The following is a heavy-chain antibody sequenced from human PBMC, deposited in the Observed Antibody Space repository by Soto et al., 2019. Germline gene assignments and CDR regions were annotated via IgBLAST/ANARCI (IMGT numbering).Heavy chain of an antibody. J-gene: IGHJ6*03. Sequence: QDQLVQSGVEVKKPGASVKVSCKASGYSFTNYGITWVRQAPGQGFEWMGWISAYNGNTNYAQKFQGRVTLTTDASTSTAYLELRSLRSDDTAVYYCARDRGVVPPVAGNTHYYYYMDVWGKGTTVTVSS. D-gene: IGHD6-19*01. CDR2: ISAYNGNT. V-gene: IGHV1-18*01. CDR3: ARDRGVVPPVAGNTHYYYYMDV. CDR1: GYSFTNYG.